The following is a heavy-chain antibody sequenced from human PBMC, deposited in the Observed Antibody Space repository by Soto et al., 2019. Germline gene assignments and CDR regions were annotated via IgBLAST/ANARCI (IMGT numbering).Heavy chain of an antibody. Sequence: SETLSLTCTVSGGSISSGGYYWSWIRQHPGKGLEWIGYIYYSGSTYYNPSLKSRVTISVDTSKNQFSLKLSSVTAADTAVYYCARGRGGTTMARWFDPWGQGTLVTVSS. CDR2: IYYSGST. J-gene: IGHJ5*02. V-gene: IGHV4-31*03. D-gene: IGHD1-7*01. CDR3: ARGRGGTTMARWFDP. CDR1: GGSISSGGYY.